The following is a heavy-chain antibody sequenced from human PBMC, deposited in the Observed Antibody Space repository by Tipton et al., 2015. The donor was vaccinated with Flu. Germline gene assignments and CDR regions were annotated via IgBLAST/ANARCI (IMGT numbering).Heavy chain of an antibody. V-gene: IGHV3-30*03. CDR1: GFSFSKYG. J-gene: IGHJ6*02. Sequence: SLRLSCVASGFSFSKYGLHWVRQAPGQGLEWVAAISQDGRTKYYAGSVKGRFTISRDDSKNTVYLQMNSLSGDDTGVYYCAHRWFGELSLHYSGMEVWGQGTSVIVSS. D-gene: IGHD3-10*01. CDR2: ISQDGRTK. CDR3: AHRWFGELSLHYSGMEV.